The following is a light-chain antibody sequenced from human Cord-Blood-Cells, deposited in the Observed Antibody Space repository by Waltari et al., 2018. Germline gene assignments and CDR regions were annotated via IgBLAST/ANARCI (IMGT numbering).Light chain of an antibody. CDR3: CSYAGSSTFVV. J-gene: IGLJ2*01. CDR2: EGS. CDR1: SSEVGRYNL. Sequence: QSALTQPASVSGSPGQSITISCTGNSSEVGRYNLVSWYQQHPGKAPKLMIYEGSKRPSGVSNRFSGSKSGNTASLTISGLQAEDEADYYCCSYAGSSTFVVFGGGTKLTVL. V-gene: IGLV2-23*03.